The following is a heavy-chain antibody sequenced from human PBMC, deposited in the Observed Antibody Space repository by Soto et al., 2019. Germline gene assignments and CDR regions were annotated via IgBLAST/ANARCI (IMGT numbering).Heavy chain of an antibody. CDR2: VNPSLGRA. D-gene: IGHD6-6*01. V-gene: IGHV1-46*01. CDR3: ARAPYSSTSFFFDF. Sequence: ASVKVSCKTSGYTVTAYHMHWVRQAPGQGLEWMGIVNPSLGRANYAQKFQDRVAMTWDTSINTFYMELTSLRSDDTAVYYCARAPYSSTSFFFDFWGQGALVTVSS. CDR1: GYTVTAYH. J-gene: IGHJ4*02.